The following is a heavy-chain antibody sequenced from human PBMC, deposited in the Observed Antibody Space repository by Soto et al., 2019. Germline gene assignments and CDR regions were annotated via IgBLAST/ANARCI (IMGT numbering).Heavy chain of an antibody. CDR2: ISHLETT. J-gene: IGHJ3*01. V-gene: IGHV4-30-2*01. D-gene: IGHD2-15*01. CDR1: GVTMSNGAYS. CDR3: VRGGGYDAFDF. Sequence: TLCLTCSVSGVTMSNGAYSWICIRQGPGKGLEWLGCISHLETTYYNPSFRRRLSLSIDRIRNQFFLSLSSMTAANKAAYDCVRGGGYDAFDFWGQGIKVTVSS.